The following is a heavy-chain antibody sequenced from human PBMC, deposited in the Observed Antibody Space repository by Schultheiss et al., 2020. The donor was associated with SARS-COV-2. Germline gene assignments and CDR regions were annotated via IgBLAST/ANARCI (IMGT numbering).Heavy chain of an antibody. CDR1: GGSISSSSYY. V-gene: IGHV4-39*01. D-gene: IGHD5-18*01. CDR2: IYYSGST. J-gene: IGHJ6*02. CDR3: ARGRRRIQLPFAVYYGMDV. Sequence: SETLSLTCTVSGGSISSSSYYWSWIRQPPGKGLEWIGYIYYSGSTYYNPSLKSRVTISVDTSKNQFSLKLSSVTAADTAVYYCARGRRRIQLPFAVYYGMDVWGQGTTVTVSS.